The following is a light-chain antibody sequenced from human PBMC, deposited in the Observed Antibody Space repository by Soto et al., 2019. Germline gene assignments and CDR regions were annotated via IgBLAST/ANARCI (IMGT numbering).Light chain of an antibody. J-gene: IGKJ1*01. V-gene: IGKV3-15*01. CDR1: QSVATN. CDR2: GAS. Sequence: EAVLTQSPATLSVSPGERATLSCRASQSVATNLAWYQQRPGQAPRLLIYGASKRAIGLPARFSGSGSGTEFTLTITSLQSEDFVVYYCQQYNNWPQTFGQGTKVEIK. CDR3: QQYNNWPQT.